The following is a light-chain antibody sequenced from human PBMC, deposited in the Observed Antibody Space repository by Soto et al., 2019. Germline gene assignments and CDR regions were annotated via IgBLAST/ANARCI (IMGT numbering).Light chain of an antibody. Sequence: DIQMTQSPSSLSASVRDRVTITCRASQTISTHLNWYQQKPGKAPKLLIYAASTLQSGVPSRFSGSGSGTDFTLTINSLQPEDFATYSWQQSLTIPYTFGQGTKLEIK. J-gene: IGKJ2*01. CDR1: QTISTH. CDR2: AAS. V-gene: IGKV1-39*01. CDR3: QQSLTIPYT.